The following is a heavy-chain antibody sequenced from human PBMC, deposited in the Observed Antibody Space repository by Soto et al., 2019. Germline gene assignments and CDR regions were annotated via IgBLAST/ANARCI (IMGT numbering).Heavy chain of an antibody. CDR3: ARGGRDGYNEALFDY. CDR1: GGTFSSYA. D-gene: IGHD5-12*01. V-gene: IGHV1-69*01. CDR2: IIPIFGTA. Sequence: QVQLVQSGAEVKKPGSSVKVSCKASGGTFSSYAISWVRQAPGQGLEWMGGIIPIFGTANYAQKFQGRVTTTADESKSTADMELSSLRSEDTAVYYCARGGRDGYNEALFDYWGQGTLVTVSS. J-gene: IGHJ4*02.